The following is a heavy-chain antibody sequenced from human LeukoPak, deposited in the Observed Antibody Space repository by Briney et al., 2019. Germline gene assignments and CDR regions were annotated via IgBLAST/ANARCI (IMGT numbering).Heavy chain of an antibody. CDR3: AGDKSGYAGFGY. J-gene: IGHJ4*02. Sequence: SETLSLTCTVSGGSISGYYWSWIRQPPGKGLEWIGYIYCSGSNIYNPSLKSRVTISVDTSRNQFSLKLSSVPAADTAVYYCAGDKSGYAGFGYWGQGTLVTVSS. D-gene: IGHD5-12*01. CDR2: IYCSGSN. V-gene: IGHV4-59*08. CDR1: GGSISGYY.